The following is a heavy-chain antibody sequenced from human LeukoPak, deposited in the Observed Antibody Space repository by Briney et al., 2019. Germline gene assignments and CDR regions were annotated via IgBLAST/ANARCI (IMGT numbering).Heavy chain of an antibody. V-gene: IGHV3-23*01. CDR2: ISGSGGST. CDR3: AKAGRATYYYDSSGYYYFDC. Sequence: AGSLRLSCAASGFTFSSYAMSWVRQAPGKGLEWVSAISGSGGSTYYAASVKGRFTISRGNSKNTLYLQMNSLRAEDTAVYYCAKAGRATYYYDSSGYYYFDCWGQGTLVTVSS. D-gene: IGHD3-22*01. J-gene: IGHJ4*02. CDR1: GFTFSSYA.